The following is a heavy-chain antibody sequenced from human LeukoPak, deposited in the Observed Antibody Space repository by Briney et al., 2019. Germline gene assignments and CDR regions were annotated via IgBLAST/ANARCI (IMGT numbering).Heavy chain of an antibody. CDR2: IYYSGST. CDR1: GGSISSYY. CDR3: ARLSGMALDAFDI. D-gene: IGHD3-10*01. V-gene: IGHV4-59*08. Sequence: SEALSLTCTVSGGSISSYYWSWIRQPPGKGLEWIGYIYYSGSTNYNPSLKSRVTISVDTSKNQFSLKLSSVTAADTAVYYCARLSGMALDAFDIWGQGTMVTVSS. J-gene: IGHJ3*02.